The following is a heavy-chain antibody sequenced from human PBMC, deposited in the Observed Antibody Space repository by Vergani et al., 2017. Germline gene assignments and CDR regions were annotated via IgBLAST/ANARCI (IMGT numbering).Heavy chain of an antibody. D-gene: IGHD2-15*01. Sequence: EVQLVESGGGLVQPGGSLRLSCAASGFTFSSYWMSWVRQAPGKGLEWVANIKQDGSEKYYVDSVKGRFTISRDNAKNSLYLQMNSLRAEDTVVYYCARAPGWQLIDYYGMDVWGQGTTVTVSS. CDR2: IKQDGSEK. J-gene: IGHJ6*02. CDR1: GFTFSSYW. V-gene: IGHV3-7*03. CDR3: ARAPGWQLIDYYGMDV.